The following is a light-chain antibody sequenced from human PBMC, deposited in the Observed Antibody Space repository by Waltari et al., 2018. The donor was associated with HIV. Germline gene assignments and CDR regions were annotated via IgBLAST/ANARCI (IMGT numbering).Light chain of an antibody. CDR2: SNN. J-gene: IGLJ2*01. CDR1: GSNVGVNF. Sequence: QSVLTQAPSASGTPGQRVTLSCSGTGSNVGVNFVSWYQQLPGMAPKLLIYSNNEGPSRVPDRFSGSKSGTSASLAISGLRSEDEAGYFCAAWDDSVSGWAFGEGTKVTVL. V-gene: IGLV1-47*01. CDR3: AAWDDSVSGWA.